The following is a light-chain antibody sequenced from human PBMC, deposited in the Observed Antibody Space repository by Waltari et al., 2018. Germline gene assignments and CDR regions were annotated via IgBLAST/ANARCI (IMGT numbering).Light chain of an antibody. CDR3: QQYNNWPLT. J-gene: IGKJ4*01. V-gene: IGKV3-15*01. Sequence: ETGMTQSPDTLSVSAGERATLSCRASQSVSSNLAWYQHKPGQAPRLLICGAAFRATGIPARFSGSGSGTELTLTISSLQSEDFAVYYCQQYNNWPLTFGGGTKVEIK. CDR1: QSVSSN. CDR2: GAA.